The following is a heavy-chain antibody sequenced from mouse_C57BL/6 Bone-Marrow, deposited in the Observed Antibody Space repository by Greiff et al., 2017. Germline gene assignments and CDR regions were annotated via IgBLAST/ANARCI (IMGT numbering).Heavy chain of an antibody. CDR2: IDPENGDT. J-gene: IGHJ3*01. CDR3: TGVLLRYWFDY. V-gene: IGHV14-4*01. D-gene: IGHD1-1*01. Sequence: EVQLQQSGAELVRPGASVKLSCTASGFNIKDDYMHWVKQRPEQGLEWIGWIDPENGDTEYASKFQGKATITADTSSNTAYLQLSSLTSEDTAVYYCTGVLLRYWFDYWGQGTLVTVSA. CDR1: GFNIKDDY.